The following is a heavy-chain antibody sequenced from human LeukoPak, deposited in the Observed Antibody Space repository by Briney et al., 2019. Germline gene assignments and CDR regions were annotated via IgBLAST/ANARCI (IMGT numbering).Heavy chain of an antibody. Sequence: PGGSLRLSCAASGFIVSTTYMSWVRQAPGKGLEWVSVIYSGGSTYYADSVKGRFTISRDNSKNTLYLQMNSLRAEDTAVYYCAKDRPLGDSSSWYVPFDYWGQGTLVTVSS. D-gene: IGHD6-13*01. CDR1: GFIVSTTY. J-gene: IGHJ4*02. V-gene: IGHV3-66*01. CDR2: IYSGGST. CDR3: AKDRPLGDSSSWYVPFDY.